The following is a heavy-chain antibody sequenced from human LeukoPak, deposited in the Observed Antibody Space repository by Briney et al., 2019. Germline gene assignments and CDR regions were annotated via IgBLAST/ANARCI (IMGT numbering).Heavy chain of an antibody. V-gene: IGHV4-39*01. J-gene: IGHJ5*02. CDR3: VKPGLGYCSSTSCYARNWFDP. CDR2: IYYTGST. Sequence: SETLSLTCRVSGASISGGTYYWGWIRQPPGKGLEWIGSIYYTGSTYDNPSLKSRVTISVDTSKSQFSLKLSSVTAADTAVYYCVKPGLGYCSSTSCYARNWFDPWGQGTLVTVSS. CDR1: GASISGGTYY. D-gene: IGHD2-2*01.